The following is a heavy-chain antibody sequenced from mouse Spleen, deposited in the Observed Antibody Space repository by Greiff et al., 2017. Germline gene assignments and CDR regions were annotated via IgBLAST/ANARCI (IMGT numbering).Heavy chain of an antibody. CDR2: IDPSDSYT. CDR3: LLHFDV. D-gene: IGHD2-10*01. V-gene: IGHV1-69*01. Sequence: VQLQQPGAELVMPGASVKLSCKASGYTFTSYWMHWVKQRPGQGLEWIGEIDPSDSYTNYNQKFKGKATLTVDKSSSTAYMQLSSLTSEDSAVYYCLLHFDVWGTGTTVTVSS. J-gene: IGHJ1*03. CDR1: GYTFTSYW.